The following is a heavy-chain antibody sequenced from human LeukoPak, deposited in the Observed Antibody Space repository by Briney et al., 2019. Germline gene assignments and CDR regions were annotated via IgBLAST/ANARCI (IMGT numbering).Heavy chain of an antibody. D-gene: IGHD5-18*01. V-gene: IGHV3-74*01. CDR3: SRSGYSYGLGPDY. CDR2: INSDGSST. CDR1: GFTFSSYW. Sequence: TGGSLRLSCAASGFTFSSYWMHWVRQAPGKGLVWVSRINSDGSSTSYADSVKGRFTISRDNAKNTLYLQMNSLRAEDTAVYYCSRSGYSYGLGPDYWGQGTLVTVSS. J-gene: IGHJ4*02.